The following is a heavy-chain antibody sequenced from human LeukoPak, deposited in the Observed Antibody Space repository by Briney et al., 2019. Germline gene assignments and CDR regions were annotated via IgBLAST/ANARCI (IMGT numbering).Heavy chain of an antibody. CDR3: ARDGDSRD. V-gene: IGHV4-34*01. CDR1: GGSFSGYY. J-gene: IGHJ4*02. D-gene: IGHD3-22*01. CDR2: INHSGST. Sequence: SETLSLTCAVYGGSFSGYYWSWIRQPPGKGLEWIGEINHSGSTNYNPSLKSRVTISVDTSKNQFSLKLSSVTAADTAVYYCARDGDSRDWGQGTLVTVSS.